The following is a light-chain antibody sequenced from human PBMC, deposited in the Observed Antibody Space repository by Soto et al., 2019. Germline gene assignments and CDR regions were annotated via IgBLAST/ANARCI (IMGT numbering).Light chain of an antibody. Sequence: EIVMTQSPATLSVSPGEGVTLSCRAGQSVRSNLAWYQQKPGQAPRLLIYGASTRATGIPARFSGSGSGTDCTLTISRLEPEDVATYYCQQYNSYSWTLGQGTKVDIK. V-gene: IGKV3-15*01. J-gene: IGKJ1*01. CDR1: QSVRSN. CDR3: QQYNSYSWT. CDR2: GAS.